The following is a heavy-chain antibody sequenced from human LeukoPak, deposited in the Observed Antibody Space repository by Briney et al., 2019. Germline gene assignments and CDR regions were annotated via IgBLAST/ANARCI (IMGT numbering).Heavy chain of an antibody. CDR3: VRDRELQY. J-gene: IGHJ4*02. Sequence: SETLSLTCTVSGGSITSSNYYWGWIRQPPGKGLEWIGSIYYSGSTYYNPSLKSRATISADTSKNQFSLRLSSVTAADTAIYYCVRDRELQYWGQGTLVTVSS. CDR1: GGSITSSNYY. V-gene: IGHV4-39*07. D-gene: IGHD1-26*01. CDR2: IYYSGST.